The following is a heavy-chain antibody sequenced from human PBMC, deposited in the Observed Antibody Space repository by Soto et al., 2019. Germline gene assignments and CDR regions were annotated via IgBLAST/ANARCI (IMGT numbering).Heavy chain of an antibody. D-gene: IGHD6-6*01. CDR3: ARIASRRHRNFDY. J-gene: IGHJ4*02. CDR2: IDWDDDK. V-gene: IGHV2-70*18. Sequence: TLSLTCTVSGGSISSYYWSWIRQPPGKALEWLALIDWDDDKYYSTSLKTRLTISKDTSKNQVVLTMTNMDPVDTATYYCARIASRRHRNFDYWGQGTLVTGSS. CDR1: GGSISSYY.